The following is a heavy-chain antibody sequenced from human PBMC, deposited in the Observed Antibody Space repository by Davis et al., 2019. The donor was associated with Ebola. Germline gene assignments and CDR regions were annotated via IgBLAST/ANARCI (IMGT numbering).Heavy chain of an antibody. CDR3: ARVGGYSSGWVDY. J-gene: IGHJ4*02. V-gene: IGHV3-48*01. CDR1: GFTFSSYS. Sequence: GESLKISCAASGFTFSSYSMNWVRQAPGKGLEWVSYISSSGSTIYYADSVKGRFTISRDNSKNTLYLQMNSLRAEDTAVYYCARVGGYSSGWVDYWGQGTLVTVSS. D-gene: IGHD6-19*01. CDR2: ISSSGSTI.